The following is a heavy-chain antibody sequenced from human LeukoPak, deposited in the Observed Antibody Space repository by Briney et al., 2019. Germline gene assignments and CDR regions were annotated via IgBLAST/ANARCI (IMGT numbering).Heavy chain of an antibody. J-gene: IGHJ4*02. CDR3: ARDERLNYSSIVY. Sequence: GGSLRLSCAASGFTFINYGIHWVRQTPGKGLEWVAVLSYDGSLKYYADFVAGRFTISRDDSKNTVYLQMSSLRAEDTALYYCARDERLNYSSIVYWGQRTLVIVSS. CDR2: LSYDGSLK. CDR1: GFTFINYG. V-gene: IGHV3-30*04. D-gene: IGHD3-10*01.